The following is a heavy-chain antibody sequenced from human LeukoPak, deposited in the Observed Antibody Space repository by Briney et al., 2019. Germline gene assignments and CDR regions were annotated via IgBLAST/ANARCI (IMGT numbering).Heavy chain of an antibody. J-gene: IGHJ3*02. CDR3: ARVITIFNDAFDI. V-gene: IGHV1-2*02. CDR2: INPNSGGT. D-gene: IGHD3-9*01. Sequence: ASVKVSCKASGYTFTGYYMHWVRQAPGQGHEWMGWINPNSGGTNYAQKFQGRVTMTRDTSISTAYMELSRLRSDDTAVYYCARVITIFNDAFDIWGQGTMVTVSS. CDR1: GYTFTGYY.